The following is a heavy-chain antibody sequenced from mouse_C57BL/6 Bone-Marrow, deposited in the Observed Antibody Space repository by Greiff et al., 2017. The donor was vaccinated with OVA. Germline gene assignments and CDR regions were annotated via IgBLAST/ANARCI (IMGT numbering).Heavy chain of an antibody. CDR2: INPGSGGT. D-gene: IGHD2-2*01. V-gene: IGHV1-54*01. J-gene: IGHJ2*01. CDR3: ARMYYGYYFDY. Sequence: QVHVKQSGAELVRPGTSVKVSCKASGYAFTNYLIEWVKQRPGQGLEWIGVINPGSGGTNYNEKFKGKATRTADKSSSTAYMQLSSLTSEDSAVYFCARMYYGYYFDYWGQGTTLTVSS. CDR1: GYAFTNYL.